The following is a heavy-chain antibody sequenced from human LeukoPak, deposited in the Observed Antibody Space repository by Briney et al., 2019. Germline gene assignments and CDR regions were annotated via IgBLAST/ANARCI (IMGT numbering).Heavy chain of an antibody. CDR2: INSDGSTI. CDR3: ATAGNYRFDY. J-gene: IGHJ4*02. Sequence: GGSLRLSCAGSGFIFSSTWMNWVRQAPGEGLVWVSRINSDGSTINYADSVKGRLTISRDNAKNTLYLQMNSLRVEDTALYFCATAGNYRFDYWGQGTLVTVSS. CDR1: GFIFSSTW. D-gene: IGHD1-7*01. V-gene: IGHV3-74*01.